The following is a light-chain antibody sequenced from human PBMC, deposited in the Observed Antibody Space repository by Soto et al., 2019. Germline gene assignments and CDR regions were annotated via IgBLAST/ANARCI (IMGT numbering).Light chain of an antibody. CDR2: AAS. V-gene: IGKV1-39*01. J-gene: IGKJ4*01. CDR3: QQSYSTPQNT. CDR1: QSISSY. Sequence: DIQMTQSPSSLSASVGDRVTITCRASQSISSYLNWYQQKPGKAPKLLIYAASSLQSGVPSRFSGSGSGTDFTLTISSLQPEYFATYYCQQSYSTPQNTFGGGTKVEIK.